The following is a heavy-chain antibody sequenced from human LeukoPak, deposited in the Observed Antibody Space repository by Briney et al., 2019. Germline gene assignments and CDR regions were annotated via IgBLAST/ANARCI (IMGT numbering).Heavy chain of an antibody. J-gene: IGHJ5*02. D-gene: IGHD1-26*01. CDR3: AREVGGSYSPRPSNWFDP. CDR1: GYTFTGYY. Sequence: ASVKVSCKASGYTFTGYYMHWVRQAPGQGLEWMGWINPNSGGTNYAQKFQGWVTMTRDTSISTAYMELSRLRSDDTAVYYCAREVGGSYSPRPSNWFDPWGQGTLVTVSS. CDR2: INPNSGGT. V-gene: IGHV1-2*04.